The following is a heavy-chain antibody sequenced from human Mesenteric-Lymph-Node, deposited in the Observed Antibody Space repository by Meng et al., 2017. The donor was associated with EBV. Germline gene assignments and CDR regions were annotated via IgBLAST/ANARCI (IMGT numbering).Heavy chain of an antibody. V-gene: IGHV4-4*02. Sequence: QLQVQGSGPGLVKPSGTLSLTCAVSGDSISSDKWWSWVRQPPGKGLEWIGEIYHSGSTNYNPSLTSRVTILVDKSKNQFSLKLSSVTAADTAVYYCASRYCPTTSCRQDWGQGTLVTVSS. J-gene: IGHJ4*02. CDR1: GDSISSDKW. CDR3: ASRYCPTTSCRQD. D-gene: IGHD2-2*01. CDR2: IYHSGST.